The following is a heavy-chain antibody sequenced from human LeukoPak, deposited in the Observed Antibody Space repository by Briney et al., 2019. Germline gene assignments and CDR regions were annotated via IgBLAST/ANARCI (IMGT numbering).Heavy chain of an antibody. Sequence: QAGGSLRLSCAASGFTFSSYGMHWVRQAPGKGLEWVAVIWYDGSNKYYADFVKGRFTISRDNSKNTLYLQMNSLRAEDTAVYYCARDDSSGYYFGPFDYWGQGTLVTVSS. CDR2: IWYDGSNK. CDR1: GFTFSSYG. D-gene: IGHD3-22*01. V-gene: IGHV3-33*01. J-gene: IGHJ4*02. CDR3: ARDDSSGYYFGPFDY.